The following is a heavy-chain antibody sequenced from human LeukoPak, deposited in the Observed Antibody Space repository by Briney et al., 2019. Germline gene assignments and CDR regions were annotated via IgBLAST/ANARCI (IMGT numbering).Heavy chain of an antibody. CDR2: IYYSGST. D-gene: IGHD4/OR15-4a*01. Sequence: SETLSLTCTVSGGSISSTSYYWGWIRQPPGKGLEWIGNIYYSGSTYYNPSLKSRITISVDTSKNQFSLKLSSVTAADTAVCYCARLWYGGNVDYWGQGTLVTVSS. V-gene: IGHV4-39*01. CDR1: GGSISSTSYY. J-gene: IGHJ4*02. CDR3: ARLWYGGNVDY.